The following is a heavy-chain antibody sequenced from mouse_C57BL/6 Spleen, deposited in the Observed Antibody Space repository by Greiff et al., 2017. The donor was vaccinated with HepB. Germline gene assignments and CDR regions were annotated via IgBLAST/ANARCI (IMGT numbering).Heavy chain of an antibody. D-gene: IGHD1-1*01. CDR3: ARVLLRSLYFDY. J-gene: IGHJ2*01. Sequence: EVQVVESGPGLVKPSQSLSLTCSVTGYSITSGYYWNWIRQFPGNKLEWMGYISYDGSNNYNPSLKNRISITRDTSKNQFFLKLNSVTTEDTATYYCARVLLRSLYFDYWGQGTTLTVSS. CDR2: ISYDGSN. CDR1: GYSITSGYY. V-gene: IGHV3-6*01.